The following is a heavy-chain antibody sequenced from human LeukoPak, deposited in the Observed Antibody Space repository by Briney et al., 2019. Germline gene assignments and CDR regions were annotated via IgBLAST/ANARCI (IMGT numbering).Heavy chain of an antibody. Sequence: ASVKVSCKASGYTFTRCYIHWVRQAPGQGLEWMGMINPSGGSTDYAQNFQGRVTMTRDTSTSTVYMELSSLRSEDTAVYFCARDQRSDYNYPPGYWGQGTLVTVSS. V-gene: IGHV1-46*01. CDR3: ARDQRSDYNYPPGY. D-gene: IGHD5-24*01. CDR1: GYTFTRCY. J-gene: IGHJ4*02. CDR2: INPSGGST.